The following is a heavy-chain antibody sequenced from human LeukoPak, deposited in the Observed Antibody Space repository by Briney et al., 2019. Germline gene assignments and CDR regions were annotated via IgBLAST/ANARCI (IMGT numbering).Heavy chain of an antibody. CDR1: GFTFSDYN. CDR2: ITNGGSTI. D-gene: IGHD3-9*01. J-gene: IGHJ6*02. V-gene: IGHV3-11*01. CDR3: ARSIGLTGGGVDV. Sequence: GRSLRLSCAASGFTFSDYNMNWVRPAPGKGLEWVSYITNGGSTIHHADSVKGRFTISRDNAKKTLYLQMNSLRAEDTAVYYCARSIGLTGGGVDVWGQGTTVTVSS.